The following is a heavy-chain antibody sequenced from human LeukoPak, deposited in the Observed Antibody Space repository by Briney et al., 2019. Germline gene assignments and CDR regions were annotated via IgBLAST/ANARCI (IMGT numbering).Heavy chain of an antibody. J-gene: IGHJ6*03. D-gene: IGHD6-13*01. CDR3: ARSMRQQQLLESYYYMAV. Sequence: GESLKISCKGSGYSFTSYWIGWVRQMPGEGLEGMGIIYPGDADTRYSPSLPGQVTISPDTSISPASLQWSSLKASDTAMYYCARSMRQQQLLESYYYMAVWGKGTTVTVSS. V-gene: IGHV5-51*01. CDR1: GYSFTSYW. CDR2: IYPGDADT.